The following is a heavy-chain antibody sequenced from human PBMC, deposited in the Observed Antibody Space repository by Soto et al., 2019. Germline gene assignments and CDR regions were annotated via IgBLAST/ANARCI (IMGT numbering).Heavy chain of an antibody. CDR1: GFTFSSYG. V-gene: IGHV3-30*18. CDR2: ISYDGSNK. J-gene: IGHJ4*02. CDR3: AKGGDGYKDYFDY. Sequence: QVQLVESGGGVVQPGRSLRLSCAASGFTFSSYGMHWVRQAPGKGLEWVAVISYDGSNKYYADSVKGRFTISRDNXKNTLYLQMNSLRAEDTAVYYCAKGGDGYKDYFDYWGQGTLVTVSS. D-gene: IGHD5-12*01.